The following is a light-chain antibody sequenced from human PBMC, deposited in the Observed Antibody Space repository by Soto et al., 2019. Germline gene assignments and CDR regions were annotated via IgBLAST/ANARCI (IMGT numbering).Light chain of an antibody. CDR1: QDINNF. CDR3: QQYDYFPRT. V-gene: IGKV1-33*01. CDR2: DAS. J-gene: IGKJ4*01. Sequence: DIQMTQSPSSLSASVGDRVTTTCQASQDINNFLSWYQQKPGKSPKLLIYDASNLETGVPSRFSGSGSGTTFIFTISSLQAEDIATYYCQQYDYFPRTFGGGTKVEIK.